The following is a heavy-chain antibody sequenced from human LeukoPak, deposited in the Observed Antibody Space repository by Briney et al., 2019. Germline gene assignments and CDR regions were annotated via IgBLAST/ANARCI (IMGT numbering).Heavy chain of an antibody. CDR2: IYYSGST. D-gene: IGHD1-26*01. CDR3: ARRLGVGATGGAFDI. Sequence: PSETLSLTCTVSGGSISSGGYYWSWLRQHPGTGLEWIGYIYYSGSTYYNPSLKSRVTISVDTSKNQFSLKLSSVTAADTAVYYCARRLGVGATGGAFDIWGQGTMVTVSS. J-gene: IGHJ3*02. CDR1: GGSISSGGYY. V-gene: IGHV4-31*03.